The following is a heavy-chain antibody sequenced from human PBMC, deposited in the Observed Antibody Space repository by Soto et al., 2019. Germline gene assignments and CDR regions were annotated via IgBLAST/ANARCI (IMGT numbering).Heavy chain of an antibody. CDR1: GITFSNYA. D-gene: IGHD6-19*01. J-gene: IGHJ4*02. Sequence: EEQLLESGRGLVQPGGSLRLSCVASGITFSNYAMSWVRQAPGKGLEWVSAISPSGAATYYADSVKGRFTISRDNSKNTLSLQMDSLRVEDTAVYYCAKENPVAVAGYWGQGTLVTVSS. CDR2: ISPSGAAT. V-gene: IGHV3-23*01. CDR3: AKENPVAVAGY.